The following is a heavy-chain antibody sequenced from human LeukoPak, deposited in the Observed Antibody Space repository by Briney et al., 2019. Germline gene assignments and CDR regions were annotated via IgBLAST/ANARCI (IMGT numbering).Heavy chain of an antibody. CDR3: AKGPPFCSSTTCALFEY. D-gene: IGHD2-2*01. CDR2: IRGSSGRI. J-gene: IGHJ4*02. Sequence: GGSLRLPYAACGFPLRRYSMRGVRQAPPKGLEGVSHIRGSSGRIYYADSVKGRFTISRDNSKNTLYLQLNSLRAGDTATYYCAKGPPFCSSTTCALFEYWGQGALVTVSS. V-gene: IGHV3-23*01. CDR1: GFPLRRYS.